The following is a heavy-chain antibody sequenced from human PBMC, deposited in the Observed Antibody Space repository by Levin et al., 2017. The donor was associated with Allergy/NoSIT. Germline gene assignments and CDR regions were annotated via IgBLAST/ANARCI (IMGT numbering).Heavy chain of an antibody. D-gene: IGHD3-10*01. Sequence: GGSLRLSCKASGYTFTRFDINWVRQAPGQGLEWMGWISAHNGNTKYAQKIQGRVTMTTDTSTSTAYMELRSLRSDDTAVYYCAACISLVRGVPKYYFDYWGQGSLVTVSS. V-gene: IGHV1-18*01. CDR1: GYTFTRFD. CDR3: AACISLVRGVPKYYFDY. CDR2: ISAHNGNT. J-gene: IGHJ4*02.